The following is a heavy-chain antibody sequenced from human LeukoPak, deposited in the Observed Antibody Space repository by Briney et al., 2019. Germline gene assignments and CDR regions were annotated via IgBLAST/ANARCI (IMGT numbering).Heavy chain of an antibody. CDR2: ISYDGSNK. CDR3: TRIRSSSGWYEPFDY. V-gene: IGHV3-30-3*01. Sequence: PGGSLRLSCAASGFTFSSYAMHWVRQAPGKGLEWVAVISYDGSNKYYADSAKGRLTISRDNSKNTLYLQMNSLSAEDTAVYYCTRIRSSSGWYEPFDYWGQGTLVTVSS. D-gene: IGHD6-19*01. J-gene: IGHJ4*02. CDR1: GFTFSSYA.